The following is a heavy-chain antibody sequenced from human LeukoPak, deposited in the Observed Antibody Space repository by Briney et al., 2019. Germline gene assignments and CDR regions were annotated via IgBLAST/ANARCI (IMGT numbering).Heavy chain of an antibody. CDR2: IKQDGSEK. D-gene: IGHD6-13*01. J-gene: IGHJ3*02. V-gene: IGHV3-7*03. Sequence: GGSLRLSCAASGFTFSSYWMSWVRQAPGKGLEWVANIKQDGSEKYYVDSVKGRFTISRDNAKNPLYLQMNSLRAEDTAVYYCARDIGQLAAALPFDAFDIWGQGTMVTVSS. CDR3: ARDIGQLAAALPFDAFDI. CDR1: GFTFSSYW.